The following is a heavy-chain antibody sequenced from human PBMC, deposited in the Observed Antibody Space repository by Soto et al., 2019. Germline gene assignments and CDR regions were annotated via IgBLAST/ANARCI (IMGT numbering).Heavy chain of an antibody. CDR3: ARDSKGDYYDSSVYYQYYYYGMDV. CDR2: INPSGGST. V-gene: IGHV1-46*01. Sequence: SVKVSCKASGYTFTGYFMHWVRQAPGQGLEWMGIINPSGGSTSYAQKFQGRVTMTRDTSTSTVYMELSSLRSEDTAVYYCARDSKGDYYDSSVYYQYYYYGMDVCGQRTTVTVSS. J-gene: IGHJ6*02. D-gene: IGHD3-22*01. CDR1: GYTFTGYF.